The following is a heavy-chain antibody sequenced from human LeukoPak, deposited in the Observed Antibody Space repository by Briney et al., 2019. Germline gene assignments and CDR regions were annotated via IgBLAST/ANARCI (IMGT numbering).Heavy chain of an antibody. CDR2: INSDGTTT. D-gene: IGHD6-6*01. J-gene: IGHJ4*02. CDR1: GFTFSTYW. V-gene: IGHV3-74*01. Sequence: PGGSLRLSCAASGFTFSTYWMHWVRQGPGKGLVWVSRINSDGTTTNYADSVKGRFTISRDNAKNSLYLQMNSLRAEDTAVYYCARGGPSSSNYYDYWGQGTLVTVSS. CDR3: ARGGPSSSNYYDY.